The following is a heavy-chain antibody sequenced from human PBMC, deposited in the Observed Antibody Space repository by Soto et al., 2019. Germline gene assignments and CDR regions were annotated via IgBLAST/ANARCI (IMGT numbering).Heavy chain of an antibody. CDR3: VRHLRARGGVREGPLDS. J-gene: IGHJ4*02. CDR1: GYTFANSW. Sequence: GESLKISCQGSGYTFANSWLAWVRQMPGKGLEWLGNIFPGDSDTKYSPSFQGRVTLSADTSISTAYLHWSSLKASDTAIYFCVRHLRARGGVREGPLDSWGKGTLVTVSS. D-gene: IGHD3-10*01. V-gene: IGHV5-51*01. CDR2: IFPGDSDT.